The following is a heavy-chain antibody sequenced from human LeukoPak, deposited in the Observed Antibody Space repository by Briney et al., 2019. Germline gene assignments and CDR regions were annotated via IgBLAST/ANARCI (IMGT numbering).Heavy chain of an antibody. Sequence: SETLSLTCTVSGGSISSHYWSWIRQPPGKGLEWIGYIYYSGSTNYNPSLKSRVTISVDTSKNQFSLKLSSVTAADTAVYYCARVGPDYGDYYYYYYYMDVWGKGTTVTVSS. D-gene: IGHD4-17*01. CDR1: GGSISSHY. V-gene: IGHV4-59*11. CDR2: IYYSGST. J-gene: IGHJ6*03. CDR3: ARVGPDYGDYYYYYYYMDV.